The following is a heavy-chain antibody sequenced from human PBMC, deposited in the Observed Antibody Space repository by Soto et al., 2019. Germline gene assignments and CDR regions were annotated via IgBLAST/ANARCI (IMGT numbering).Heavy chain of an antibody. Sequence: GGSLRLSCTTSGFTFGDYAMSWFRQAPGKRLEWLGVIKMKAHGGTSEYAASVQGRFVISRDDPKDTAYLQMNSLKTDDTAVYYCTRDYPTHIGTPFFDFWGQGTLVTVSS. CDR1: GFTFGDYA. CDR2: IKMKAHGGTS. J-gene: IGHJ4*01. V-gene: IGHV3-49*03. CDR3: TRDYPTHIGTPFFDF.